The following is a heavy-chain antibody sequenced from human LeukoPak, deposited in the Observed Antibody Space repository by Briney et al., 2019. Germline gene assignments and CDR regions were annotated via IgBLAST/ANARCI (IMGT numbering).Heavy chain of an antibody. V-gene: IGHV4-61*02. D-gene: IGHD5-18*01. CDR3: ARGKSGYSYGDRFDY. CDR1: GGSISSGSYY. J-gene: IGHJ4*02. CDR2: IYTSGST. Sequence: SETLSLTCTVSGGSISSGSYYWSWIRQPAGMGLEWIGRIYTSGSTNYNPSLKSRVTISVDTSKNQFSLKLSSVTAADTAVYYCARGKSGYSYGDRFDYWGQGTLVTVSS.